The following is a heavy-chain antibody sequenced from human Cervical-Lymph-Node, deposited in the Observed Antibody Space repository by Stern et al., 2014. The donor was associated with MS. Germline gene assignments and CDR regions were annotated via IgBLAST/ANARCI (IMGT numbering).Heavy chain of an antibody. CDR1: GGSISGAEYY. CDR3: SRDADGYSLVFGY. V-gene: IGHV4-30-4*01. Sequence: QVQLVQSGPGLVKPSQTLSLTCAVTGGSISGAEYYWSWIRQSPGKGLEWIGYIHNSGTTYYNPSLKSRVTISVDTSKNQFSLKLRSVTAADTAVYYCSRDADGYSLVFGYWGRGTLVTVSS. D-gene: IGHD5-24*01. CDR2: IHNSGTT. J-gene: IGHJ4*02.